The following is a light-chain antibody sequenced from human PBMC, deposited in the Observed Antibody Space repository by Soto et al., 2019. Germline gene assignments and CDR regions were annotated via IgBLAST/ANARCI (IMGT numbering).Light chain of an antibody. CDR3: QQSYSNPFT. Sequence: DIQMTQSPSSLSASVGDRVTVTCRSSQSIGGYLNWYQQKPGKAPKLLMHAASTLQSGVPSRFSGGGSGTDYTLTISSLQPEDFATYCCQQSYSNPFTFGPGTQVEIK. CDR1: QSIGGY. J-gene: IGKJ3*01. V-gene: IGKV1-39*01. CDR2: AAS.